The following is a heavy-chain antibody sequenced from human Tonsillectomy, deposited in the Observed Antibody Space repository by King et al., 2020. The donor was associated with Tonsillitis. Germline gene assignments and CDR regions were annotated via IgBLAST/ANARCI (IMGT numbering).Heavy chain of an antibody. D-gene: IGHD6-6*01. CDR1: GFTFDDYG. CDR2: ISWNSGSI. J-gene: IGHJ6*02. Sequence: VQLVESGGGLVQPGRSLRLSCAASGFTFDDYGMHWVRQAPGKGLEWVSGISWNSGSIGYADSVKGRFTISRDNAKNSLYLQMNSLRAEDTALYYCAKDDRLAARSIEGGMDVWGQGTTVTVSS. V-gene: IGHV3-9*01. CDR3: AKDDRLAARSIEGGMDV.